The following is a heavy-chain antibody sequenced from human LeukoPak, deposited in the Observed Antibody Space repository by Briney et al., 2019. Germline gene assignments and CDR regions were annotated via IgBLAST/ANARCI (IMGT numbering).Heavy chain of an antibody. CDR2: ISSSGSTI. V-gene: IGHV3-48*03. Sequence: GGSLRLSCAASGFTFSSYEMNWVRQAPGKGLERVSYISSSGSTIYYADSVKGRFTISRDNSKNTLYLQMNSLRAEDTAVYYCAKDLEWGLGTRGGYNAFDIWGQGTMVTVSS. J-gene: IGHJ3*02. CDR1: GFTFSSYE. D-gene: IGHD5-24*01. CDR3: AKDLEWGLGTRGGYNAFDI.